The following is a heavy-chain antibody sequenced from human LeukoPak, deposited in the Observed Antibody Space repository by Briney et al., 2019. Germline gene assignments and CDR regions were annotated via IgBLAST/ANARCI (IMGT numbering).Heavy chain of an antibody. V-gene: IGHV4-61*02. Sequence: SQTLYLTCTVSGGSISSGSYYWSWIRQPAGKGLEWIGRIYTSGSTNYNPSLKSRVTISVDTSKNQFSLKLSSVTAADTAVYYCARALRGSYFMDYWGQGTLVTVSS. J-gene: IGHJ4*02. CDR1: GGSISSGSYY. CDR2: IYTSGST. CDR3: ARALRGSYFMDY. D-gene: IGHD1-26*01.